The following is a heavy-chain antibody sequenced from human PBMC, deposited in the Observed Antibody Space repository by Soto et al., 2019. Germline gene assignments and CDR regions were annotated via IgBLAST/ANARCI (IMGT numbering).Heavy chain of an antibody. D-gene: IGHD2-21*01. V-gene: IGHV1-18*01. Sequence: QVQLVQSGAEVKKPGASVKVSCKSSGYRFETYAISWMRHAPGQGLAWMGGIRAYNIDPYYAQKSQDIGTITTDTASGTAYRAMRRVRSHASAVYYCGRGLEVIIGAMDVCGEGTTVNV. J-gene: IGHJ6*03. CDR3: GRGLEVIIGAMDV. CDR2: IRAYNIDP. CDR1: GYRFETYA.